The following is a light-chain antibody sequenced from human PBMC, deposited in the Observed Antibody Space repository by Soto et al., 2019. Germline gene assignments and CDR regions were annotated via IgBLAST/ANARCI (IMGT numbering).Light chain of an antibody. CDR1: SSDVGAYNY. Sequence: QSALTQPRSVSGSPGQSVTISCTGTSSDVGAYNYVSWYQQHPAKAPNLMIYDVSKRPSGVPDRFSGSKSGNTASLTISGLQAEEAGDYYCCSYTNSAYVFGTGTKLTVL. CDR2: DVS. V-gene: IGLV2-11*01. CDR3: CSYTNSAYV. J-gene: IGLJ1*01.